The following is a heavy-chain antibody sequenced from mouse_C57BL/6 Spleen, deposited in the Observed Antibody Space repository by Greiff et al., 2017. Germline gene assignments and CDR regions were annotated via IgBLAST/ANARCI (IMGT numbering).Heavy chain of an antibody. V-gene: IGHV1-18*01. J-gene: IGHJ4*01. Sequence: EVKLMESGPELVKPGASVKIPCKASGYTFTDYNMDWVKQSHGKSLEWIGDINPNNGGTIYNQKFKGKATLTVDKSSSTAYMELRSLTSEDTAVYYCARWILRWDYYAMDYWGQGTSVTVSS. CDR3: ARWILRWDYYAMDY. D-gene: IGHD2-3*01. CDR2: INPNNGGT. CDR1: GYTFTDYN.